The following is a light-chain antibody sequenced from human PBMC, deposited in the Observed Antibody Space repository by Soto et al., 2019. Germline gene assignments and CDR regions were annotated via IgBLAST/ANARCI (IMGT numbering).Light chain of an antibody. Sequence: EIVLTQSPGTLSLSPGERATLSCRASQSVSSYLAWYQQKPGQAPRLLIYDASNRATGIPARFSGSGPGTVFTLNISSLQSEDFALYYCQQYHNWPSWTFGQGTKVDIK. CDR1: QSVSSY. CDR3: QQYHNWPSWT. J-gene: IGKJ1*01. CDR2: DAS. V-gene: IGKV3D-11*02.